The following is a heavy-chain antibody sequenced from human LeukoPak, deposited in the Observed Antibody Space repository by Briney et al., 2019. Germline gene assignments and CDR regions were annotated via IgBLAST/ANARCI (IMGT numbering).Heavy chain of an antibody. V-gene: IGHV3-30*18. Sequence: GRSLRLSCAASGFTFSNYAMHWVRQAPGKGLEWVADTLYDCSNKYYADSVKGRFTVSRDNSKNMLWLQMNSLRADDTAVYYCAKDHDYGDPGYYFDYWGQGALVTVSS. D-gene: IGHD4-17*01. J-gene: IGHJ4*02. CDR3: AKDHDYGDPGYYFDY. CDR1: GFTFSNYA. CDR2: TLYDCSNK.